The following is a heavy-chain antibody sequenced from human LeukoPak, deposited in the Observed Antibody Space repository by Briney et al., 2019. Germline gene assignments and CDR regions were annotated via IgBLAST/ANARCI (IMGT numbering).Heavy chain of an antibody. D-gene: IGHD2-21*01. CDR2: INTNTGNP. V-gene: IGHV7-4-1*02. J-gene: IGHJ4*02. CDR1: GYTFTSYA. Sequence: ASVKVSCKASGYTFTSYAMNWVRQAPGQGLEWMGWINTNTGNPTYAQGFTGRFVFSLDTSVSTAYLQISSLKAEDTAVYYCAREEAGIVVDPLGFDYWGQGTLVTVSS. CDR3: AREEAGIVVDPLGFDY.